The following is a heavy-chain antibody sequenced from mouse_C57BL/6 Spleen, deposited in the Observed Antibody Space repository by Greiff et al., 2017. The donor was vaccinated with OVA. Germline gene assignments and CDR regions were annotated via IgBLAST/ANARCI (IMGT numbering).Heavy chain of an antibody. CDR2: IYPSNGGT. CDR3: AKSNYYAMDY. CDR1: GYTFTSYW. Sequence: QVQLQQPGTELVKPGASVKLSCKASGYTFTSYWMHWVKQRPGQGLEWIGHIYPSNGGTNYNEKFKSKATLTADKSSSTAYLQLSCLTSEDSAVYYCAKSNYYAMDYWGKGTSVTVAS. J-gene: IGHJ4*01. V-gene: IGHV1-53*01. D-gene: IGHD2-5*01.